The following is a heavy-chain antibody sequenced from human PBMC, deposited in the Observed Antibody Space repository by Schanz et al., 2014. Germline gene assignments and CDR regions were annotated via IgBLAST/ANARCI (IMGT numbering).Heavy chain of an antibody. Sequence: EVQLLESGGGLVQPGGSLRLSCAASGFTFSSYAMSWVRQAPGKGLEWVSAISGGGGTTYYTDSVKGRFTISRDNSKNTMYLQMNSLRAEDTAIYYCAKDAPYPFGLWGRGTLITVSS. CDR2: ISGGGGTT. CDR1: GFTFSSYA. CDR3: AKDAPYPFGL. J-gene: IGHJ2*01. V-gene: IGHV3-23*01.